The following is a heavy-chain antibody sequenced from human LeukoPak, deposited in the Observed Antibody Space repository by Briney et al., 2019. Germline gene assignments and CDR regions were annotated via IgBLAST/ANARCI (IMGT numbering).Heavy chain of an antibody. D-gene: IGHD3-10*01. CDR1: GFSFSSYW. J-gene: IGHJ3*02. CDR3: AREGRYYGSGSHRDGFDI. V-gene: IGHV3-48*04. Sequence: GGSLRLSCAASGFSFSSYWMNWVRQAPGKGLELVSYISSSGSPKYYADSVKGRFTISRDNAKNSLYLQMNSLTAEDTAIYYCAREGRYYGSGSHRDGFDIWGQGTMVTVSS. CDR2: ISSSGSPK.